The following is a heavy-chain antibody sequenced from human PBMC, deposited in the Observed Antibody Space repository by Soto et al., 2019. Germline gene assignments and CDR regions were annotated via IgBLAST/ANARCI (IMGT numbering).Heavy chain of an antibody. D-gene: IGHD2-8*01. Sequence: PSENLSLTSTVSGGSISTSSYYWGWIRQPPGKELEWIGTIYYSVSNYNNPSLKSRVTISVATSQNQFYIKLRSLTAADTAVYYCARHPRCTNGVCYSYYYYYMDVWGKGTTVT. CDR3: ARHPRCTNGVCYSYYYYYMDV. J-gene: IGHJ6*03. CDR2: IYYSVSN. V-gene: IGHV4-39*01. CDR1: GGSISTSSYY.